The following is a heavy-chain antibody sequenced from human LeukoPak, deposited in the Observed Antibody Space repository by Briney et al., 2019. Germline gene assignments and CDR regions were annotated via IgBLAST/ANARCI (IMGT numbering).Heavy chain of an antibody. Sequence: GGSLRLSCAASGFTLSSSGMHWVRQAPGKGLEWVAFIRYDGSNKYYADSVKGRFTIFRDNSKNTLYLQMNSLRAEDTAVYYCAKDRLVYSGSYYLVGYYFDYWGQGTLVTVSS. D-gene: IGHD1-26*01. J-gene: IGHJ4*02. CDR1: GFTLSSSG. V-gene: IGHV3-30*02. CDR2: IRYDGSNK. CDR3: AKDRLVYSGSYYLVGYYFDY.